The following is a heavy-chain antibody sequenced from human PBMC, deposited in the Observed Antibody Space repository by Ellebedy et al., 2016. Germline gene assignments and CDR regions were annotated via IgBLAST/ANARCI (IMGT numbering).Heavy chain of an antibody. CDR1: GGSISSGGYY. D-gene: IGHD3-10*02. Sequence: SETLSLTCTVSGGSISSGGYYWNWIRQHPGTGLEWIGYIYNSGSTYYNPSLKSRFTMSVDTSKNQFSLKLSSVIAADTAVYYCARQRMVGPFDYWGQGTLVTVSS. J-gene: IGHJ4*02. CDR3: ARQRMVGPFDY. V-gene: IGHV4-31*03. CDR2: IYNSGST.